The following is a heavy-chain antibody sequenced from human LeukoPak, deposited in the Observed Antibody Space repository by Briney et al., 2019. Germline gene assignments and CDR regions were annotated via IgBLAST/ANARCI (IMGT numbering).Heavy chain of an antibody. CDR2: INHSGST. J-gene: IGHJ4*02. V-gene: IGHV4-34*01. Sequence: SETLSLTCAVYGGSFSGYYWSWIRRPPGKGLEWIGEINHSGSTNYNPSLKSRVTISVDTSKNQFSLKLSSVTAADTAVYYCARGGYCSSTSCYKQQLADYWGQGTLVTVSS. D-gene: IGHD2-2*02. CDR1: GGSFSGYY. CDR3: ARGGYCSSTSCYKQQLADY.